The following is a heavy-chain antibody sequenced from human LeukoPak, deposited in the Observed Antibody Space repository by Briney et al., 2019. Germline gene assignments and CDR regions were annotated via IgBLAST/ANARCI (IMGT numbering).Heavy chain of an antibody. D-gene: IGHD6-13*01. V-gene: IGHV1-18*01. J-gene: IGHJ6*03. CDR3: AREGTYSSSWYAAGYYYYMDV. CDR1: GYTFTSYG. CDR2: SSAYNGNT. Sequence: ASVKVSCKASGYTFTSYGISWVRQAPGQGLEWMGWSSAYNGNTNYAQKLQGRVTMTTDTSTSTAYMELRSLRSDDTAVYYCAREGTYSSSWYAAGYYYYMDVWGKGTTVTVSS.